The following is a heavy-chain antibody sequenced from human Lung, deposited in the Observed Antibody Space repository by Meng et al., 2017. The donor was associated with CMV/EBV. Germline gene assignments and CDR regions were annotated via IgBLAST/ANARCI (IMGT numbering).Heavy chain of an antibody. J-gene: IGHJ3*02. CDR2: ISSSGGDR. Sequence: GGSLRLSCAGSGFTFNSFEMNWVRQVPGEGLEWVSYISSSGGDRRYADSVKGRFTISRDNAKISRYLQMNSLRPEDTAVYYCARDIGDPSVVTPEDSAFDIWGQGTMVTVSS. D-gene: IGHD4-23*01. V-gene: IGHV3-48*03. CDR1: GFTFNSFE. CDR3: ARDIGDPSVVTPEDSAFDI.